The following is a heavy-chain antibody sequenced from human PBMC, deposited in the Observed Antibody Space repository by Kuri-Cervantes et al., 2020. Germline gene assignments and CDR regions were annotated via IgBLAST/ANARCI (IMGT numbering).Heavy chain of an antibody. D-gene: IGHD3-9*01. CDR2: IGGSGINT. V-gene: IGHV3-23*01. CDR3: ARALLRYFDWLFDY. CDR1: GFTFSSDA. Sequence: GESLKISCTGSGFTFSSDALVWVRQAPGKGLEWVSSIGGSGINTQYADSLKGRFTISRDNSKNTLYLQMNSLRAEDTAVYYCARALLRYFDWLFDYWGQGTLVTVSS. J-gene: IGHJ4*02.